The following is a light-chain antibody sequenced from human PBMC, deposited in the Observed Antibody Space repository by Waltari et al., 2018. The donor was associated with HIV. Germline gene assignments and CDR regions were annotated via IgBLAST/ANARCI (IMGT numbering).Light chain of an antibody. Sequence: SYELPQPPSVSVSPGQTARITCSGDALPKKYASWYQQKSGQAPVRVIYEDIKRPSGIPERFTGSSSGKMATLSISGAQVEDEGDYYCYSTDTSGDHWVFGGGTKLTVL. V-gene: IGLV3-10*01. J-gene: IGLJ3*02. CDR3: YSTDTSGDHWV. CDR1: ALPKKY. CDR2: EDI.